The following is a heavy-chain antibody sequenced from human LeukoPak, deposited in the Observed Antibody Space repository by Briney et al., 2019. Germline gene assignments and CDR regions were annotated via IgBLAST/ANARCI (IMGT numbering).Heavy chain of an antibody. V-gene: IGHV3-74*01. CDR2: INEDGSRT. D-gene: IGHD6-19*01. CDR1: GFTFSNYW. Sequence: GGSLRLSCAGSGFTFSNYWVHWVRQAPGKGLVWVSRINEDGSRTDYADFVKGRFTISRDNSKNTLYLQMNSLRAEDTAVYYCARERQGIAEAGYFDYWGQGTLVTVSP. CDR3: ARERQGIAEAGYFDY. J-gene: IGHJ4*02.